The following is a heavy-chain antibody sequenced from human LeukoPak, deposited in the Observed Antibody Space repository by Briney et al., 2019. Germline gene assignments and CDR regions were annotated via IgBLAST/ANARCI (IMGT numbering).Heavy chain of an antibody. V-gene: IGHV4-61*08. CDR3: ARPLRDGYNSYYFDY. CDR1: GGSISSGGYY. D-gene: IGHD5-24*01. CDR2: IYYSGST. Sequence: PSETLSLTCTVSGGSISSGGYYWSWIRQPPGKGLEWIGYIYYSGSTNYNPSLKSRVTISVDTSKNQFSLKLNSVTAADTAVYYCARPLRDGYNSYYFDYWGQGTLVTVSS. J-gene: IGHJ4*02.